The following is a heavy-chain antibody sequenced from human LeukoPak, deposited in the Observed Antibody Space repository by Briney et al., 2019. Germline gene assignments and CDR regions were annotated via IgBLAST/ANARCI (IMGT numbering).Heavy chain of an antibody. J-gene: IGHJ4*02. CDR2: IYYTGST. Sequence: SETLSLTCTVSGGSVSSGSYYGSWIRQPPGKGLEWIGNIYYTGSTNYNPSHKSRVTISVDTSKNQFSLKLSSVTAADTAVYYCARGPPDGDYFDYWGQGTLVTVSS. D-gene: IGHD4-17*01. V-gene: IGHV4-61*01. CDR3: ARGPPDGDYFDY. CDR1: GGSVSSGSYY.